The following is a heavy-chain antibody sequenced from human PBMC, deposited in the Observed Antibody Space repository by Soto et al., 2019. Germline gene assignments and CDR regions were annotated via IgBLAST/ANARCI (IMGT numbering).Heavy chain of an antibody. CDR2: INAGNGNT. J-gene: IGHJ6*02. CDR3: AREIGRKISYYYYGMDV. Sequence: SVKLSCKGSGYTFTSYAMHWVRQAPGQRLEWIGWINAGNGNTKYSQKFQGRVTITRDTSASTAYMELSSLRSEDTAVYYCAREIGRKISYYYYGMDVWGQGTTVTVSS. V-gene: IGHV1-3*01. D-gene: IGHD3-3*02. CDR1: GYTFTSYA.